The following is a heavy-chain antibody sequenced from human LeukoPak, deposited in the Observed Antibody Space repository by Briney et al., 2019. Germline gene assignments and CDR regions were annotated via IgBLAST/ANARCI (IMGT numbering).Heavy chain of an antibody. CDR3: AGYLYGDSRFEP. CDR2: IYYSGST. Sequence: PETPSLTCTVSGGSLSSSYWSSIRQPPGKGLERIGYIYYSGSTNYNPSLKSRVTISVDTSKNQFSLKLTSVTAADTAVYYCAGYLYGDSRFEPWGQGTLVTVSS. V-gene: IGHV4-59*01. J-gene: IGHJ5*02. D-gene: IGHD4-17*01. CDR1: GGSLSSSY.